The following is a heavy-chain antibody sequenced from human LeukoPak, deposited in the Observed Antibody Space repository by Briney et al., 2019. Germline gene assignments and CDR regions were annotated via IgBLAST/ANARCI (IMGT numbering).Heavy chain of an antibody. CDR2: ISALTGDT. J-gene: IGHJ5*02. CDR1: GYNFNDFG. Sequence: GASVKVSCKASGYNFNDFGVTWVRQAPGQGLEWMGWISALTGDTNYAQKFQGRLTMTTDTSTDTAYMEMRSLRSDDTAVYYWAREATGRAFDPWGQGTLVVVSS. D-gene: IGHD1-14*01. V-gene: IGHV1-18*01. CDR3: AREATGRAFDP.